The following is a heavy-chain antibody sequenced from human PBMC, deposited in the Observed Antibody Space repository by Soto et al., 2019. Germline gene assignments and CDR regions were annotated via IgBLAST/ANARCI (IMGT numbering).Heavy chain of an antibody. V-gene: IGHV4-30-4*02. J-gene: IGHJ6*02. CDR2: ISYSGST. Sequence: SETLSLTCTVSGGSISSGDYYWSWIRQPPGKGLEWIGYISYSGSTYYSPSLKSRVTLSVDTSKNQFSLKLSSVTAADTAVYYCARVGSSWYLGMDVWGQGTTVTVSS. CDR1: GGSISSGDYY. D-gene: IGHD6-13*01. CDR3: ARVGSSWYLGMDV.